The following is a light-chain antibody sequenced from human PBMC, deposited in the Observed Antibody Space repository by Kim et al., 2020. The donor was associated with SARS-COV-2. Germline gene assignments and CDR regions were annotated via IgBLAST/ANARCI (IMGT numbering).Light chain of an antibody. CDR1: SSDVENYNL. V-gene: IGLV2-23*02. CDR3: CSYAGSNTWV. Sequence: QSITISCTGTSSDVENYNLVSWYQHHPGKVPKLMIYEVSKRPSGVSNRFSGSKSGNTASLTISGLQAEDEADYYCCSYAGSNTWVFGGGTQLTVL. J-gene: IGLJ3*02. CDR2: EVS.